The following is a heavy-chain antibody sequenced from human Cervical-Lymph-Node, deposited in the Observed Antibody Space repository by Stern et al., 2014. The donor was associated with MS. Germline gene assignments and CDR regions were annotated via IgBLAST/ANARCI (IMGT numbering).Heavy chain of an antibody. CDR2: IRQDGAEI. CDR1: GFIFNDYW. Sequence: VQLVESGGGLVQPGGSLRLSCAASGFIFNDYWMTWVRQAPRKGLEWVANIRQDGAEIYYVDSMKGRVTISRDNVKNSLYLHMSSLRTEDTAVYYCARDGYGWFDSWGQGTLVTVSS. CDR3: ARDGYGWFDS. J-gene: IGHJ5*01. V-gene: IGHV3-7*01. D-gene: IGHD2-2*03.